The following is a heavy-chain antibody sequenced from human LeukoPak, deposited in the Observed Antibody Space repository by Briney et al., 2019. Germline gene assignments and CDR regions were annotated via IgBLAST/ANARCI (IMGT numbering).Heavy chain of an antibody. CDR1: GGSISSYY. CDR3: ARGLGSGSYYNRYYYYYYGMDV. CDR2: IYTSGST. D-gene: IGHD3-10*01. Sequence: PSETLSLTCTVSGGSISSYYWSWIRQPAGKGLEWIGRIYTSGSTNYNPSLKSRVTMSVDTSKNQFSLKLSSVTAADTAVYYCARGLGSGSYYNRYYYYYYGMDVWGQGTTVTVSS. J-gene: IGHJ6*02. V-gene: IGHV4-4*07.